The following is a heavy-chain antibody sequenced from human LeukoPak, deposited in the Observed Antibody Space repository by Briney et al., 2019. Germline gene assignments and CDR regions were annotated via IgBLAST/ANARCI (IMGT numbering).Heavy chain of an antibody. J-gene: IGHJ6*02. Sequence: GGSLRLSCAASGFTFSSYSMNWVRQAPGKGLEWVSSISSSSSYIYYADSVKGRFTISRDNAKNSLYLQMNSLRAEDTAVYYCAGVGDGDPDYGMDVWGQGTTVTVSS. CDR2: ISSSSSYI. CDR3: AGVGDGDPDYGMDV. D-gene: IGHD4-17*01. CDR1: GFTFSSYS. V-gene: IGHV3-21*01.